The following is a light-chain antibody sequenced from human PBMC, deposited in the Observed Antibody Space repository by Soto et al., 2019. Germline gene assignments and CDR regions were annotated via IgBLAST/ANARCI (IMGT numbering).Light chain of an antibody. Sequence: EIVLTQSPATLSLSPGERATLSCRASQSVSSYLAWYQQKPGQAPRLRIYDASNRATGIPARFSGSGSGTDFTLNISSLEAEDFAVYYCQQRSSWPLFTFGPGTKVDIK. CDR1: QSVSSY. CDR2: DAS. V-gene: IGKV3-11*01. J-gene: IGKJ3*01. CDR3: QQRSSWPLFT.